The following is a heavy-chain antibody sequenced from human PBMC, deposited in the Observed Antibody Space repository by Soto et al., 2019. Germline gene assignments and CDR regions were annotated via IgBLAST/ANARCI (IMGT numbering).Heavy chain of an antibody. CDR1: GFTFSSYG. J-gene: IGHJ6*03. V-gene: IGHV3-33*01. Sequence: QVQLVESGGGVVQPGRSLRLSCAASGFTFSSYGMHWVRQAPGKGLEWVAVIWYDGSNKYYADSVKGRFTISRDNSKNTLYLQMHSLRAEDTAGYYGAREGCSSTSCYNYYYYYMDVWGKGTTVTVAS. CDR2: IWYDGSNK. D-gene: IGHD2-2*02. CDR3: AREGCSSTSCYNYYYYYMDV.